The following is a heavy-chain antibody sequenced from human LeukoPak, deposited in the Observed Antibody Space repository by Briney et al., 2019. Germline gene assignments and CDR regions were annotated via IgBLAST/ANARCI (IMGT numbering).Heavy chain of an antibody. V-gene: IGHV1-18*01. D-gene: IGHD2-15*01. Sequence: ASVKVSRKTSGYTFTIYGISWVRQAPGQGLEWMGLISAYGNTNYAQNLQGRVTMTTDTSTSTAYMELRSLRSGDTAVYYCARGIIGYYFDYWGQGTLDPVSS. CDR3: ARGIIGYYFDY. CDR2: ISAYGNT. J-gene: IGHJ4*02. CDR1: GYTFTIYG.